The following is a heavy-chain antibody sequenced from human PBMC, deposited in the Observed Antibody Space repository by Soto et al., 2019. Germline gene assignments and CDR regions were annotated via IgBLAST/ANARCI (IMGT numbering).Heavy chain of an antibody. Sequence: EVQLVESGGGLVQPGGSLRLSCAASGFTFSSYWMHWVRQAPGKGLVWVSRINSDGSSTRYAASVKGRFTISRDNAKNTRYLQMTSLRAEDTAVYYCVRTRLVVAAAAREVYSGQGILVIVSS. J-gene: IGHJ4*02. CDR1: GFTFSSYW. CDR3: VRTRLVVAAAAREVY. CDR2: INSDGSST. V-gene: IGHV3-74*01. D-gene: IGHD2-15*01.